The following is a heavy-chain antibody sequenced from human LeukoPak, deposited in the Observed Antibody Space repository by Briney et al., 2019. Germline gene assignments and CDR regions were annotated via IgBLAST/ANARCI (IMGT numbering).Heavy chain of an antibody. D-gene: IGHD1-26*01. CDR3: AREYCGTYQHYFDY. CDR1: AGSISSSTYY. V-gene: IGHV4-39*02. Sequence: SEALSLTCTVSAGSISSSTYYWGWIRQPPGKGLEWIGSVYYSGSTYFNPSLKSRVTISVDTSKNQFSLKLSSVTAADTAVYYCAREYCGTYQHYFDYWGQGTLVIVSS. J-gene: IGHJ4*02. CDR2: VYYSGST.